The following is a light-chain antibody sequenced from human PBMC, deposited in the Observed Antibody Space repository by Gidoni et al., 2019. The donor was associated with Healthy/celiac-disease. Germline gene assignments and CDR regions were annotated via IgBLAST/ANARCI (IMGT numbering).Light chain of an antibody. CDR1: SLRSYY. V-gene: IGLV3-19*01. CDR2: GKN. J-gene: IGLJ3*02. Sequence: SSELTQDPAVSVALGQTVRITCQGDSLRSYYASWYQQKPGQAPVLVIYGKNNRPLGIPDRFSGFSSGNTASLTITGAQAEDEADYYCNSRDSSGNHLVFGGGTKLTVL. CDR3: NSRDSSGNHLV.